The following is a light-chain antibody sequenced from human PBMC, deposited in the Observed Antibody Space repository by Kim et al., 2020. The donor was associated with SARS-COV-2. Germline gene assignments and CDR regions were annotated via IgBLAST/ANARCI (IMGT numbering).Light chain of an antibody. J-gene: IGLJ3*02. CDR2: DVS. CDR3: YSYGGGYTWV. CDR1: SSDVGAYKY. Sequence: GQSVTLSCTGTSSDVGAYKYVSWYQQHPGKAPKFIIYDVSERPSGVPDRFSGSKSGNTTSLTISGLQAEDEADYYCYSYGGGYTWVFGGGTKVTVL. V-gene: IGLV2-11*01.